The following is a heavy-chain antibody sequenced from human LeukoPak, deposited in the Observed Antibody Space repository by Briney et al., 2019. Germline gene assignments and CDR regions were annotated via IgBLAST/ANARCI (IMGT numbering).Heavy chain of an antibody. D-gene: IGHD2-2*02. V-gene: IGHV1-18*01. Sequence: GASVTVSCTASGYTFTSYGISWVRQAPGQGLELMGWISAYNGNTNYAQKLQGRVTMTTDTSTSTAYMELRSLRSDDTAVYYCARAGWDCSSTSCYSEGNYYYYYYMDVRGKGTTVTVSS. CDR1: GYTFTSYG. CDR3: ARAGWDCSSTSCYSEGNYYYYYYMDV. J-gene: IGHJ6*03. CDR2: ISAYNGNT.